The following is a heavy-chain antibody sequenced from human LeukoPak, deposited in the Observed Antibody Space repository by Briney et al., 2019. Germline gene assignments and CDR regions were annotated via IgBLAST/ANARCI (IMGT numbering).Heavy chain of an antibody. J-gene: IGHJ4*02. CDR2: ISSSSSYI. CDR3: AKGTPRGAGSYYFDY. CDR1: GFTFSSYS. D-gene: IGHD4-23*01. V-gene: IGHV3-21*04. Sequence: GGSLRLSCAASGFTFSSYSLNWVRQAPGKGLEWVSSISSSSSYIYYADSVKGRFTISRDNSKNTLYLQMNSLRAEDTAVYYCAKGTPRGAGSYYFDYWGQGTLVTVSS.